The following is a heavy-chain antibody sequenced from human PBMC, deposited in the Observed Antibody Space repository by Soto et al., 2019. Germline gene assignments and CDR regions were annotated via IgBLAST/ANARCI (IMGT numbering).Heavy chain of an antibody. Sequence: QVQLVQSVAEVKKPGASVKVSCKASGYTFTTYGLHWVRQAPGQRLEWMGWINAGNGNTKYSQKFQDRVTITRDTFVSTAYMELSSLRSEDTAVYYCAVEWDLHVRFDYWGQGTLVTVSS. CDR1: GYTFTTYG. D-gene: IGHD1-26*01. CDR2: INAGNGNT. V-gene: IGHV1-3*01. CDR3: AVEWDLHVRFDY. J-gene: IGHJ4*02.